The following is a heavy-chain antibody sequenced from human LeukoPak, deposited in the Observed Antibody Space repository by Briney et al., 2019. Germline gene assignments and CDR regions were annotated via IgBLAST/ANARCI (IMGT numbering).Heavy chain of an antibody. V-gene: IGHV1-46*01. Sequence: ASVKVSCKASGYTFTSYYMHWVGQAPGQGLEWMGIIHPGGGSTSFAQKFQGRVTMTRDMSTSTVYMELSSLRSEDTAVYYCARTYYGSGNYYYYYMDVWGKGTTVTVSS. J-gene: IGHJ6*03. CDR2: IHPGGGST. D-gene: IGHD3-10*01. CDR1: GYTFTSYY. CDR3: ARTYYGSGNYYYYYMDV.